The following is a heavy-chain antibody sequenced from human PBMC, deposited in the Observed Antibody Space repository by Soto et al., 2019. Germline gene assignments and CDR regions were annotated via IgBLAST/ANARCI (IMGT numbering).Heavy chain of an antibody. V-gene: IGHV6-1*01. J-gene: IGHJ4*02. CDR1: GDSVSSNSAA. CDR2: TYYRSKWYY. Sequence: SQTLSLTCAISGDSVSSNSAALNLVRQSPSRGLEWLGRTYYRSKWYYDYAVSVKSRITINPDTSKNQFSLQLNSVTPEDTAVYYCARDGSSSGEEFDYWGQGTLVTVSS. D-gene: IGHD6-6*01. CDR3: ARDGSSSGEEFDY.